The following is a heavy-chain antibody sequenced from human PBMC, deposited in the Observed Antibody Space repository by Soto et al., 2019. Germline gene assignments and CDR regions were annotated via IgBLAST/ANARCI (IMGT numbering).Heavy chain of an antibody. CDR1: GYTFTSYG. CDR3: ARDHRLSSILWWPLIDY. J-gene: IGHJ4*02. CDR2: ISAYNGNT. Sequence: QVQLVQSGAEVKKPGASVKVSCKASGYTFTSYGISWVRQAPGQGLEWLGWISAYNGNTNYAQKLQGRVTMTTDTSTSTAYMELRSLRSDDTAVYYCARDHRLSSILWWPLIDYWGQGTLVTVSS. D-gene: IGHD2-21*01. V-gene: IGHV1-18*01.